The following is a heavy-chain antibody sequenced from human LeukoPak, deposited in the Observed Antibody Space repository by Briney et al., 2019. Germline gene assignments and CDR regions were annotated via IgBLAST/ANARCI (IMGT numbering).Heavy chain of an antibody. V-gene: IGHV4-61*01. CDR2: IYYSGST. D-gene: IGHD3-10*01. Sequence: SETLSLTCTVSGGSVSSGSYYWSWIRQPPGKGLEWIGSIYYSGSTNYNPSLKSRVTISVDTSKNQFSLKLSSVTAADTAVYYCARESYYGSGSEGYFAYWGQGTLVTVSS. J-gene: IGHJ4*02. CDR1: GGSVSSGSYY. CDR3: ARESYYGSGSEGYFAY.